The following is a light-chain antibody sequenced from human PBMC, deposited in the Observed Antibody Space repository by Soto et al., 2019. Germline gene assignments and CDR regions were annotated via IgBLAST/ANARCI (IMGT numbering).Light chain of an antibody. CDR1: QSVSASY. Sequence: IVLTQSPGTLSLSPGERATLSCGASQSVSASYLDRYQQKPGQSPRLLIYGASRRATGIPDKFSPGGSGTDFTLTISRLEPEDCAVYYCQQYDSSPVAFGQGTKVEIK. J-gene: IGKJ2*01. CDR3: QQYDSSPVA. CDR2: GAS. V-gene: IGKV3-20*01.